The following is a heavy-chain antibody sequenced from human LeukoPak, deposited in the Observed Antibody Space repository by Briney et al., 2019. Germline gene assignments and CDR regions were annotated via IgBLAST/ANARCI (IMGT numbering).Heavy chain of an antibody. Sequence: SVKVSCKASGCTFISYTISWVRQAPRQGLDWMGRMIPILGIANYAQKFQGRVTITADKSTSTDYMELSSLRSEDTAVYYCARYPGIAVAGYYFDYWGQGTLVTVSS. D-gene: IGHD6-19*01. CDR1: GCTFISYT. J-gene: IGHJ4*02. V-gene: IGHV1-69*02. CDR3: ARYPGIAVAGYYFDY. CDR2: MIPILGIA.